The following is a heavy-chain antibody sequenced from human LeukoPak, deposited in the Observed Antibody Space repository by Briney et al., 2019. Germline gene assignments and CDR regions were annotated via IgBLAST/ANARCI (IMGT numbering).Heavy chain of an antibody. V-gene: IGHV3-7*01. J-gene: IGHJ4*02. CDR2: IKQDGSEK. D-gene: IGHD5-24*01. CDR1: GFTFSSYW. CDR3: ARDNSGDGYNSDY. Sequence: GGSLRLSCAASGFTFSSYWMSWVRQAPGKGLEWVANIKQDGSEKYYVDSVKGRFTISRDNAKNSLYLQMKSLRAEDTAVYYCARDNSGDGYNSDYWGQGTLVTVSS.